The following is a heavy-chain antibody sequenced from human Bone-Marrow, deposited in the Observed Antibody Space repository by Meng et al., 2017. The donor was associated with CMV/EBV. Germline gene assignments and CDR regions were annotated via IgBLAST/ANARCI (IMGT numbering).Heavy chain of an antibody. V-gene: IGHV3-48*03. D-gene: IGHD2-2*01. J-gene: IGHJ4*02. CDR2: ISSSGSTI. CDR3: AREIIVVVPAAGFDD. Sequence: GESLKISCAASGFTFSSYEMNWVRQAPGKGLEWVSYISSSGSTIYYADSVKGRFTISRDNAKNSLYLQVNSLRAEDTAVYYCAREIIVVVPAAGFDDWGQGTLVTVSS. CDR1: GFTFSSYE.